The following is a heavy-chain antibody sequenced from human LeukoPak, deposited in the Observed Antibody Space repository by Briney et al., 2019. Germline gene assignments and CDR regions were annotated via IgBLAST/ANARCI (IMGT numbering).Heavy chain of an antibody. Sequence: ASVKVSCKASGYTFTGYYMHWVRQAPGQGLEWMGWINPNSGGTNYAQKFQGRVTMTRDTSISTAYMELSRLRSDDTAVYYCARPYSSSWFTGNWGAFDTWGQGTMVTVSS. CDR1: GYTFTGYY. CDR2: INPNSGGT. V-gene: IGHV1-2*02. CDR3: ARPYSSSWFTGNWGAFDT. D-gene: IGHD6-13*01. J-gene: IGHJ3*02.